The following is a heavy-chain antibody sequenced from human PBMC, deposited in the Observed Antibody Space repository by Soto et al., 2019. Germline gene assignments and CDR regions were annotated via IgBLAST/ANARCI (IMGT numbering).Heavy chain of an antibody. V-gene: IGHV1-2*02. CDR3: GRGRSGQIVVFY. Sequence: ASVKVSCKASGYTFTGHYIHWVRQAPEQGPEWMGEIGPESGATRYAQKFQGRVTMTRDMSITTVYMELNNLSPDDTAVYYCGRGRSGQIVVFYWGQGTPVTVST. CDR2: IGPESGAT. CDR1: GYTFTGHY. J-gene: IGHJ4*02. D-gene: IGHD5-12*01.